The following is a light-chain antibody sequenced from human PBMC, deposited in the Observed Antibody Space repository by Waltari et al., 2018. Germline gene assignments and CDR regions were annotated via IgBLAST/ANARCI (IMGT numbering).Light chain of an antibody. J-gene: IGLJ1*01. V-gene: IGLV2-23*01. Sequence: QSALTQPASVSGSPGQSISISCSGTSGDVEIYTLVSWYQQHPGKAPPLLIYATTKRPSVFSDRFSGSKSGNTAYRIVSGLQAEDESDYYCCSYAGSSTFVFGSGTRVTV. CDR1: SGDVEIYTL. CDR3: CSYAGSSTFV. CDR2: ATT.